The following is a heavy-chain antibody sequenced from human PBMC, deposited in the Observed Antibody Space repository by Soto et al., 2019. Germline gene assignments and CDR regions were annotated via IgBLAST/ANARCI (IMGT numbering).Heavy chain of an antibody. Sequence: PGGSLRLSCAASGFTFSSYGMHWVRQAPGKGLKWVAVISYDGSNKYYADSVKGRFTISRDNSKNTLYLQMNSLRAEDTAVYYCARGISSGWYYGIDYWGQGTLVTVSS. V-gene: IGHV3-30*03. J-gene: IGHJ4*02. CDR3: ARGISSGWYYGIDY. CDR1: GFTFSSYG. D-gene: IGHD6-19*01. CDR2: ISYDGSNK.